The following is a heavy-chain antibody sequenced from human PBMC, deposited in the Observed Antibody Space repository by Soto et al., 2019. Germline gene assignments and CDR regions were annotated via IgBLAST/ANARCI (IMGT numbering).Heavy chain of an antibody. CDR1: GFTFRNFA. Sequence: GGSLRLSCAASGFTFRNFAMNWVRQAPGKWLQWVSGIFNSGGSTYYSDSVKGRFTISRDNSENTLYLQMNSLRSDDTAVYYCASDRAYSYGWKYYYGMDVWGQGXTVTVSS. CDR3: ASDRAYSYGWKYYYGMDV. V-gene: IGHV3-23*01. D-gene: IGHD5-18*01. J-gene: IGHJ6*02. CDR2: IFNSGGST.